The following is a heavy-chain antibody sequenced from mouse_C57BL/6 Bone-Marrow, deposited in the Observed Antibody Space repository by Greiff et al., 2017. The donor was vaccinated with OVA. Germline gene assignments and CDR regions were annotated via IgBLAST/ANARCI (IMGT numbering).Heavy chain of an antibody. Sequence: VQRVESGPGLVQPSQSLSITCTVSGFSLTSYGVHWVRQSPGKGLEWLGVIWSGGSTDYNAAFISILSISKDNSKSQVFFKMNSLQADDTAIYYCARNTYDYDSFFDYWGQGTTLTVSS. J-gene: IGHJ2*01. CDR1: GFSLTSYG. CDR3: ARNTYDYDSFFDY. V-gene: IGHV2-2*01. CDR2: IWSGGST. D-gene: IGHD2-4*01.